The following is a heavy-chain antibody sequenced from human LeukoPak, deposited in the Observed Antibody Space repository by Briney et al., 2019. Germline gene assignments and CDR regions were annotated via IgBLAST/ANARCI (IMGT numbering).Heavy chain of an antibody. V-gene: IGHV4-34*01. J-gene: IGHJ3*02. CDR1: GFTFSRYW. CDR2: INHSGST. CDR3: ARDEVLLWFGELPENDAFDI. Sequence: GSLRLSCAASGFTFSRYWMSWIRQPPGKGLEWIGEINHSGSTNYNPSLKSRVTISVDTSKNQFSLKLSSVTAADTAVYYCARDEVLLWFGELPENDAFDIWGQGTMVTVSS. D-gene: IGHD3-10*01.